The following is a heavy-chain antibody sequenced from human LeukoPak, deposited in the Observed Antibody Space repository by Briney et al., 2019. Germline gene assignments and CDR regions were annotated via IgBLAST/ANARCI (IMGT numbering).Heavy chain of an antibody. D-gene: IGHD2-2*01. Sequence: GGSLRLSCAASGFTFSSYAMSWVRQAPGKGLEWVSAISGSGGSTYYADSVKGRFTISRDNSKNTLYLQMNSLRAEDTAVYYCARRVVVPAAPYYFDYWGQGTLVTVSS. CDR1: GFTFSSYA. CDR2: ISGSGGST. V-gene: IGHV3-23*01. J-gene: IGHJ4*02. CDR3: ARRVVVPAAPYYFDY.